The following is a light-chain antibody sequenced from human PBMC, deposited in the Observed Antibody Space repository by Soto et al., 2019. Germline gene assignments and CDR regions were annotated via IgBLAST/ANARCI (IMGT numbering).Light chain of an antibody. CDR3: QQYGTSEII. V-gene: IGKV3-20*01. CDR1: KTASSSY. CDR2: GAS. Sequence: EILFTQSPGTLSLSPGERASLSCSARKTASSSYLAWYPQRPGQAPSLVIYGASSRETGIPERYSASGAGTDCTLTISRLEPEDIAVVFCQQYGTSEIIFGQGTRLEIK. J-gene: IGKJ5*01.